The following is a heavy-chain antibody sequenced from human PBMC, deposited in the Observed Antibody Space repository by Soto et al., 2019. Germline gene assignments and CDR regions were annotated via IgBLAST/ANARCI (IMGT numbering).Heavy chain of an antibody. D-gene: IGHD3-22*01. J-gene: IGHJ3*02. V-gene: IGHV3-9*01. Sequence: RRLSCAASGFTFDDYAMHWVRQAPGKGLEWVSGISWNSGSIGYADSVKGRFTISRDNAKNSLYLQMNSLRAEDTALYYCAKAGYYYSDAFDIWGQGTMVTVSS. CDR3: AKAGYYYSDAFDI. CDR2: ISWNSGSI. CDR1: GFTFDDYA.